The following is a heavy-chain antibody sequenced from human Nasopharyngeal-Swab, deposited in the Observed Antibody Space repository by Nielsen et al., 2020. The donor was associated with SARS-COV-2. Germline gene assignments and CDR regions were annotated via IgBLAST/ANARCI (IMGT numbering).Heavy chain of an antibody. CDR1: GFTFSSYA. V-gene: IGHV3-23*01. Sequence: GESLKISWAASGFTFSSYAMSWVRQAPGKGLEWVSAISGSGGSTYYADSVKGRFTISRDNSKNTLYLQMNSLRAEDTAVYYCIAAAGTGSFDYWGQGTLVTVSS. CDR3: IAAAGTGSFDY. J-gene: IGHJ4*02. CDR2: ISGSGGST. D-gene: IGHD6-13*01.